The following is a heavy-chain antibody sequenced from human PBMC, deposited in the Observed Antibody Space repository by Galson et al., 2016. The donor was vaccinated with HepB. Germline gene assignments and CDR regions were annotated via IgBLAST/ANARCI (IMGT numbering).Heavy chain of an antibody. CDR2: INTYNGNT. Sequence: SVKVSCKASGYTFTSYGISWVRQAPGQGLEWMAWINTYNGNTEDSQKVQGRVAMTTDTSTNTAYMELSGLRPDDTAVYYCERDDRSGGMDVWGQGTMVTVSS. J-gene: IGHJ6*02. CDR1: GYTFTSYG. V-gene: IGHV1-18*04. D-gene: IGHD6-25*01. CDR3: ERDDRSGGMDV.